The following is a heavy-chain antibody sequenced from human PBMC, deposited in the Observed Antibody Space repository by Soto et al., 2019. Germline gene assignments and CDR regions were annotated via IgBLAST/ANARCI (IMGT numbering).Heavy chain of an antibody. CDR3: ARDRSVYCIGCSCYYYYCGMDV. Sequence: QVQLVQSGAEVTKPGSSVKVSCKASGGTFSSYAISWVRQAPGQGLEWMGGIIQILGTANYAQQFPGRVTITADDSTSTAYMELSSLRSEDTAVYYCARDRSVYCIGCSCYYYYCGMDVWGQGTTVTGSS. V-gene: IGHV1-69*01. CDR2: IIQILGTA. CDR1: GGTFSSYA. J-gene: IGHJ6*02. D-gene: IGHD2-15*01.